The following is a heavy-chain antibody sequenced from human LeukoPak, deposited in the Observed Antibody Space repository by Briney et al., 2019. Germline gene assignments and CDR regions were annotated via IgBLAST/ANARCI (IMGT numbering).Heavy chain of an antibody. Sequence: GASVKVSCKASGYSFTDYYMSWVRLAPGQGLEWMGWINPNSGGTNYAQKFQDRVTMTRDTSISTAYMELSLLRSDDTAVYYCARGDYYGSGKVVAAWGQGTLVTVSS. J-gene: IGHJ5*02. CDR3: ARGDYYGSGKVVAA. V-gene: IGHV1-2*02. CDR2: INPNSGGT. CDR1: GYSFTDYY. D-gene: IGHD3-10*01.